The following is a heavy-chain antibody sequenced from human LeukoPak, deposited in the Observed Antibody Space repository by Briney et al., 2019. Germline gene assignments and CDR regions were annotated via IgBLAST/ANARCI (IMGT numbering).Heavy chain of an antibody. J-gene: IGHJ5*02. V-gene: IGHV4-39*01. CDR1: GGSISSSSYY. CDR3: ASLPFGVVIPSP. Sequence: SSETLSLTCTVSGGSISSSSYYWGWIRQPPGKGLEWIGSIYYSGSTYYNPSLKSRVTISVDTSKNQFSLKLSSVTAADTAVYYCASLPFGVVIPSPWGQGTLVTVSS. CDR2: IYYSGST. D-gene: IGHD3-3*01.